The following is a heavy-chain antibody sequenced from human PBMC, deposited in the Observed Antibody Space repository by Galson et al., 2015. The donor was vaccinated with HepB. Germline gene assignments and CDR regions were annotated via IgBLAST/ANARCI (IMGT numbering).Heavy chain of an antibody. J-gene: IGHJ4*02. V-gene: IGHV2-26*01. CDR3: ARIPLGYCSDTSCQLPHFDY. CDR1: GFSLSYTGVG. D-gene: IGHD2-2*03. Sequence: PALVKPTQTLTLTCTVSGFSLSYTGVGVGWIRQPPGKALEWLAHIFSEEEKSYNISLQSRLTISKDTSKSQVVLTLSNVDPVDTATYYCARIPLGYCSDTSCQLPHFDYWGQGTLVTVPS. CDR2: IFSEEEK.